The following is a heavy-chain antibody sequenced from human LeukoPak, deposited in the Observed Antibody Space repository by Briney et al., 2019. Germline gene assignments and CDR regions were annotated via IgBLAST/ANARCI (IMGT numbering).Heavy chain of an antibody. CDR2: ISSSSSYI. V-gene: IGHV3-21*01. CDR1: GFTFSSYS. J-gene: IGHJ4*02. CDR3: ARASTSCYDY. Sequence: PGGSLRLSCAASGFTFSSYSMNWVRQGPGKGREGGSSISSSSSYIYYADSVKGRFTISRDNAKNSLYLQMTTLRAEDTAVYYCARASTSCYDYWGQGTLVTVSS. D-gene: IGHD2-2*01.